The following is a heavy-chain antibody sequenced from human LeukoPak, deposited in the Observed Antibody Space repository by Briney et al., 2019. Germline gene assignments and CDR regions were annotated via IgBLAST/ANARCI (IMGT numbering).Heavy chain of an antibody. V-gene: IGHV4-31*03. Sequence: PSETLSLTCTVSGGSISSGGYYWSWIRQHPGKGLEWIGYIYYSGSTYYNPSLKSRVTISVDTSKNQFSLKLSSVTAADTAVYYCARASFGGDLIAFDIWGQGTMVTVSS. CDR1: GGSISSGGYY. CDR2: IYYSGST. J-gene: IGHJ3*02. CDR3: ARASFGGDLIAFDI. D-gene: IGHD2-21*02.